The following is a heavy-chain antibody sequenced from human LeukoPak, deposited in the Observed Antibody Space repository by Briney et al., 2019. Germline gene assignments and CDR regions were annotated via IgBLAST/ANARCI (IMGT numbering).Heavy chain of an antibody. J-gene: IGHJ5*02. V-gene: IGHV3-74*01. CDR1: GFTFSSYW. CDR3: ARGVGYCSSTSCYWWFDP. D-gene: IGHD2-2*01. Sequence: PGGSLRLSCAASGFTFSSYWMHWGRQAPGKGLVWGSRINSDGSSTSYADSVKGRFTISRDNAKNTLYLQMNSLRAEDTAVYYCARGVGYCSSTSCYWWFDPWGQGTLVTVSS. CDR2: INSDGSST.